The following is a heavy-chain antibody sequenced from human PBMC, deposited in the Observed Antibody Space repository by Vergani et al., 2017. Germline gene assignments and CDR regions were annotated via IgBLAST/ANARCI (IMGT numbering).Heavy chain of an antibody. CDR1: GFTFSNYW. V-gene: IGHV3-74*01. CDR2: INSDGDST. Sequence: VQLVESGGGLVQPGGSLRLSCTASGFTFSNYWMQWVRQAPGKGLMWVSRINSDGDSTSYADSVKGRFTISRDNAKNTLYLQMDSLRAEDTAVYYCAKGGAVAGTSGMGFDYWGQGTLVTVSS. D-gene: IGHD6-19*01. J-gene: IGHJ4*02. CDR3: AKGGAVAGTSGMGFDY.